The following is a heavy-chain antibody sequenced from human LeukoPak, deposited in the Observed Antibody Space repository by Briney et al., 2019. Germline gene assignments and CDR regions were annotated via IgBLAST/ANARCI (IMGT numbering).Heavy chain of an antibody. CDR2: ISGSGGST. Sequence: SGGSLRLSCAASGFTFSSYAMSWVRQAPGKGLEWVSAISGSGGSTYYADSVKGRFTISRDNSKNTLYLQMNSLRAEDTAVYYCAKGDLYSSSWSGFDYWGQGTLVTVSS. CDR1: GFTFSSYA. D-gene: IGHD6-13*01. V-gene: IGHV3-23*01. J-gene: IGHJ4*02. CDR3: AKGDLYSSSWSGFDY.